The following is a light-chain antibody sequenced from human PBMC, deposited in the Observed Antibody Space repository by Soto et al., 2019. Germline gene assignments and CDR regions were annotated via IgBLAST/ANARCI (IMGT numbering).Light chain of an antibody. V-gene: IGKV2-28*01. CDR2: LGS. J-gene: IGKJ5*01. CDR3: MQALQTPLT. Sequence: DIVMTQSPLSLPVTPGEPASIFCRSSQSLLHSNGYTYLDWYLQKPGQSPQLLIYLGSNRASGVPDRFSGSASGADFTLKISRVEAEDVGVYYCMQALQTPLTFGQGTRLEIK. CDR1: QSLLHSNGYTY.